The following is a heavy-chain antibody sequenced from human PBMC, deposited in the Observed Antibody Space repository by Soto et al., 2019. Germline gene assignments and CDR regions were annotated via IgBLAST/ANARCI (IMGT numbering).Heavy chain of an antibody. CDR2: IYYSGST. J-gene: IGHJ6*02. Sequence: PSETLSLTCPVSGCSIGMGYYYWLWIRQPPGKGLEWIGYIYYSGSTYYNPSLKSRVTISVDTSKNQFSLKLSSVTAADTAVYYCARHRGEAYGMDVWGQGTTVTVSS. CDR1: GCSIGMGYYY. CDR3: ARHRGEAYGMDV. D-gene: IGHD3-16*01. V-gene: IGHV4-30-4*01.